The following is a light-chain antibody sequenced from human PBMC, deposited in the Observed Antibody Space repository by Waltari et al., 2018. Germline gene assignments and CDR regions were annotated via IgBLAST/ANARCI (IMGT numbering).Light chain of an antibody. Sequence: DIVLTQSPATLSLSPGERATLSCRASQSVSTYLAWYQQKPGQAPRLLIYDASNRATGIPARFSGSGSGTDFTLTISSLEPEDFAVYYCQQRSNWPSITFGQGTRLEMK. CDR2: DAS. CDR3: QQRSNWPSIT. J-gene: IGKJ5*01. CDR1: QSVSTY. V-gene: IGKV3-11*01.